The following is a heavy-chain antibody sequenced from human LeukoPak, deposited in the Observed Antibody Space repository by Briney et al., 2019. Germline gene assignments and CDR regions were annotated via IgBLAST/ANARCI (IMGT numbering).Heavy chain of an antibody. Sequence: PGGSLRLSCAASGFTFSSYWMSWVRQAPGKGLEWVANIKQDGSEKYYVDSVKGRFTISRDNAKNSLYLQMNSLRAEDTAVYYCAREWYYYGSGTFHMDVWGKGTTVTVSS. J-gene: IGHJ6*03. CDR1: GFTFSSYW. V-gene: IGHV3-7*01. D-gene: IGHD3-10*01. CDR3: AREWYYYGSGTFHMDV. CDR2: IKQDGSEK.